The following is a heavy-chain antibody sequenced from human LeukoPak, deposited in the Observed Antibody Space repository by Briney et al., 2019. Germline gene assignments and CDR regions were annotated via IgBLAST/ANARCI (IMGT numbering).Heavy chain of an antibody. Sequence: SVNVSCKASGGTFSSYAISWVRQAPGQGLEWMGGIIPIFGTANYAQKFQGRVTITADESTSTAYMELSSLRSEDTAVYYCARDLGYYDSSGYYEAFDYWGQGTLVTVSS. CDR3: ARDLGYYDSSGYYEAFDY. V-gene: IGHV1-69*13. J-gene: IGHJ4*02. D-gene: IGHD3-22*01. CDR2: IIPIFGTA. CDR1: GGTFSSYA.